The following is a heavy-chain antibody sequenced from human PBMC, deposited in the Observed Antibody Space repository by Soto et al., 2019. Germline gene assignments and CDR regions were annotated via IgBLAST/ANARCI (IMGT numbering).Heavy chain of an antibody. CDR1: GYTLTELS. D-gene: IGHD3-9*01. CDR2: FDPEDGET. V-gene: IGHV1-24*01. Sequence: ASVKVSCKVSGYTLTELSMHWVRQAPGKGLEWMGGFDPEDGETIYAQKFQGRVTMTEDTSTDTAYMELSSLRSEDTAVYYCARGSDILTGYYYYMDVWGKGTTVTVSS. CDR3: ARGSDILTGYYYYMDV. J-gene: IGHJ6*03.